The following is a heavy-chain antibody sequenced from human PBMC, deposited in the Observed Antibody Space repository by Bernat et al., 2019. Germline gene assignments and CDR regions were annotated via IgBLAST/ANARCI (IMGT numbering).Heavy chain of an antibody. V-gene: IGHV4-59*08. J-gene: IGHJ3*02. CDR1: GGSISSYY. D-gene: IGHD4-23*01. CDR3: ARHAVVTNAFDI. CDR2: IYYSGST. Sequence: QVQLQESGPGLVNPSETLSLTCTVSGGSISSYYWSWIRQPPGKGLEWIGYIYYSGSTNYNPSLKSRVTISVDTSKNQFSLKLSSVTAADTAVYYCARHAVVTNAFDIWGQGTMVTVSS.